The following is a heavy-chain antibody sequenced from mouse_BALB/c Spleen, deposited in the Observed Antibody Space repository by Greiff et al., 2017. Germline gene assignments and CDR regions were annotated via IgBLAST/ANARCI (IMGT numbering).Heavy chain of an antibody. CDR3: ARAPGGGAMDY. J-gene: IGHJ4*01. CDR2: ISNLAYCI. CDR1: GFTFSDYG. V-gene: IGHV5-15*02. Sequence: DVQLQESGGGLVQPGGSRKISCAASGFTFSDYGMAWVRQAPGKGPAWVAFISNLAYCIYYADTVTGRVTISREKAKNTRYLEMSSLRSEDTAMYYCARAPGGGAMDYWGQGTSVTVSS.